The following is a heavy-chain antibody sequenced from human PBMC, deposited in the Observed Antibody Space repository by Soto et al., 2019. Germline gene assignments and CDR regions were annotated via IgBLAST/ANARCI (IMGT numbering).Heavy chain of an antibody. J-gene: IGHJ5*02. CDR1: GFTFSDYY. V-gene: IGHV3-11*01. Sequence: GGSLRLCCAASGFTFSDYYMSWIRQAPGKGVEWVAYISSSGSTIYYADSVKGRFTISRDNAKNSLYLQMNRLRAEDTAVSYCARDRAALPPAGVQAAPRLDLPWFDPWGQGTLLTVSS. CDR2: ISSSGSTI. CDR3: ARDRAALPPAGVQAAPRLDLPWFDP. D-gene: IGHD2-2*01.